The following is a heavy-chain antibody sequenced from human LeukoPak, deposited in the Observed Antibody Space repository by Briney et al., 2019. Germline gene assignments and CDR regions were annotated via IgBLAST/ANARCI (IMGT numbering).Heavy chain of an antibody. J-gene: IGHJ4*02. CDR3: AKEKCSTILSGYCPFDY. CDR2: ISSSDDNR. V-gene: IGHV3-23*01. Sequence: GGSLRLSCAASGFTFKNYAMSWVRQAPGKGLEWVLVISSSDDNRYYTDSVKGRFTISRDNSKNTLYLQMNSLRAEDTAVYYSAKEKCSTILSGYCPFDYWGQGILVTVSS. CDR1: GFTFKNYA. D-gene: IGHD3-9*01.